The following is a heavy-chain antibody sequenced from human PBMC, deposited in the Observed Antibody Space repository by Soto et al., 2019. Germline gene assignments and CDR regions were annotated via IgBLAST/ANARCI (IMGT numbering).Heavy chain of an antibody. CDR1: GYTFTSDG. V-gene: IGHV1-18*01. D-gene: IGHD2-15*01. CDR3: ARGGVYCSAGSCPYNWFDP. CDR2: ISGYNGNT. Sequence: ASVKVSCKTSGYTFTSDGITWVRQAPGQGIEWMGWISGYNGNTNYAQKLQGRVSMTIDTYTSTAYMELMSLRSDDTAVYYCARGGVYCSAGSCPYNWFDPWGQGTLVTVS. J-gene: IGHJ5*02.